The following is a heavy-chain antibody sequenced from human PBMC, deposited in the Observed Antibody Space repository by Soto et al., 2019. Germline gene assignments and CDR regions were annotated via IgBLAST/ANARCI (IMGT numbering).Heavy chain of an antibody. CDR2: ISYDGSNK. D-gene: IGHD6-25*01. V-gene: IGHV3-30*18. Sequence: GGSLRLSCAASGFTFSNFGMHWVRQAPGKGLEWVALISYDGSNKYYADSVKGRFTISRDSTKNTLSLQINSLGAEDSAVYYCAKDLHSSGWAAYNFDYWGQGT. CDR1: GFTFSNFG. CDR3: AKDLHSSGWAAYNFDY. J-gene: IGHJ4*02.